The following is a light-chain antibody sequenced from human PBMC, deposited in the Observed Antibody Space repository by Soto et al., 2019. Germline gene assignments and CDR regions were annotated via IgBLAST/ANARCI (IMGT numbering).Light chain of an antibody. V-gene: IGLV3-21*02. J-gene: IGLJ1*01. Sequence: SYELTQPPSVSVAPGQTARITCGGNNIGNKNVHWYQQKPGQAPVPVVYDSTDRPSGIPERISGSNSGNTATLTISGTQAMDAADYYCQAWDSSTLYVFGTGTKVTVL. CDR2: DST. CDR3: QAWDSSTLYV. CDR1: NIGNKN.